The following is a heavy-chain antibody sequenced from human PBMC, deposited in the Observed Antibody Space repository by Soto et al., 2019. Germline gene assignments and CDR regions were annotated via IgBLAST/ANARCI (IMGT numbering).Heavy chain of an antibody. CDR3: ARGGDGIAVDY. D-gene: IGHD2-21*01. CDR1: VGSISSYY. V-gene: IGHV4-59*01. CDR2: IYYSGST. J-gene: IGHJ4*01. Sequence: PSETLSLTCPVSVGSISSYYWSWIRQPPGKGLEWIGYIYYSGSTNYNPSLKSRVTISVDTSKNQFSLKLSSVTAADTAVYYCARGGDGIAVDYRGNGRLVTVSS.